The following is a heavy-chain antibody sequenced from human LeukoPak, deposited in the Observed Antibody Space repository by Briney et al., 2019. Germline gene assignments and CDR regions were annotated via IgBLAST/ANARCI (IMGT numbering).Heavy chain of an antibody. CDR2: IYYSGST. V-gene: IGHV4-31*03. CDR1: GGSISSGGYY. D-gene: IGHD4-17*01. J-gene: IGHJ4*02. CDR3: ARDPTPSDYGDYGFDY. Sequence: PSETLSLTCTVSGGSISSGGYYWSWIRQHPGKDLEWIGYIYYSGSTYYNPSLKSRVTISVDTSKNQFSLKLSSVTAADTAVYYCARDPTPSDYGDYGFDYWGQGTLVTVSS.